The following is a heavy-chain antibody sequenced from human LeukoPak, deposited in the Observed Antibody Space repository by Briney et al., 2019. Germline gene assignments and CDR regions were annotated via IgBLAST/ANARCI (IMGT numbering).Heavy chain of an antibody. D-gene: IGHD3-22*01. CDR3: ARDRSYYYDSSGFVDY. Sequence: GGSLRLSCAASGFTFSSYAMSWVRQAPGKGLEWVSAISGSGGSTYYADSVKGRFTISRDNSKNTLYLQMNSLRAEDTAVYYCARDRSYYYDSSGFVDYWGQGTLVTVSS. CDR2: ISGSGGST. J-gene: IGHJ4*02. V-gene: IGHV3-23*01. CDR1: GFTFSSYA.